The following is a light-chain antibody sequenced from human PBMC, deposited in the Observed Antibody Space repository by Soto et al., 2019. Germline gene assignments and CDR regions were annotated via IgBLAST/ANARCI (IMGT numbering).Light chain of an antibody. CDR1: QSVSSN. V-gene: IGKV3-15*01. CDR3: XXXXXWPPWT. Sequence: EIVMTQSPATLSVSPGERATLSCRASQSVSSNLAWYQQKPGQAPRLLIYGASTRATGIPARFSGSGSGTEFTLTISSLQSEXFAXXXXXXXXXWPPWTFGQGTKVEIK. J-gene: IGKJ1*01. CDR2: GAS.